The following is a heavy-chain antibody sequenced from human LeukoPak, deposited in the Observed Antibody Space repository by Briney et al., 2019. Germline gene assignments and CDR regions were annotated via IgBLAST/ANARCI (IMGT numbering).Heavy chain of an antibody. D-gene: IGHD3-22*01. CDR1: GYTFTSYD. J-gene: IGHJ3*02. Sequence: ASVKVSCKASGYTFTSYDINWVRPATGQGLEWMGWMNPNSGNTGYAQKFQGRVTMTRNTSISTAYMELSSLRSEDTAVYYCARDPYYYDSSGSNAFDIWGQGTMVTVSS. CDR2: MNPNSGNT. V-gene: IGHV1-8*01. CDR3: ARDPYYYDSSGSNAFDI.